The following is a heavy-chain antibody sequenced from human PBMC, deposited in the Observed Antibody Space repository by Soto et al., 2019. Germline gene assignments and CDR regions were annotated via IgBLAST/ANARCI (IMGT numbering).Heavy chain of an antibody. J-gene: IGHJ6*02. CDR2: ISGNGGSA. CDR1: GFTFSNYA. CDR3: ARGLGYCTNGVCSDLYYYGMDV. D-gene: IGHD2-8*01. V-gene: IGHV3-23*01. Sequence: EVQLLESGGGLVQPGGSLRLSCAASGFTFSNYAMSWVRQAPGKGLEWVSGISGNGGSAYYADSVKGRFTISRDNAKNSLYLQMNSLRAEDTAVYYCARGLGYCTNGVCSDLYYYGMDVWGQGTTVTVSS.